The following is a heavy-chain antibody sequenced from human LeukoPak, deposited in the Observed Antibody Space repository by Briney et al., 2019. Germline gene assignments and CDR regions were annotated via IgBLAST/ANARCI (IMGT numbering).Heavy chain of an antibody. D-gene: IGHD2-2*01. J-gene: IGHJ4*02. Sequence: TSETLSLTCTVSSGSISTSNYYWGWVRQPPGKALEWIGNIFYSGSTYYSPSLKSRVTISVDKSKNQFSLRLTSVTAADTAVYYCARSPTKRVPEDYWGQGTLVTVSS. CDR3: ARSPTKRVPEDY. V-gene: IGHV4-39*07. CDR1: SGSISTSNYY. CDR2: IFYSGST.